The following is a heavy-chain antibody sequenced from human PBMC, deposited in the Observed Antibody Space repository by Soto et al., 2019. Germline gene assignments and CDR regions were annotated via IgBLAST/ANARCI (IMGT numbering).Heavy chain of an antibody. CDR1: RVTVRSYG. V-gene: IGHV3-7*03. CDR3: TRGLYRTTN. J-gene: IGHJ4*02. CDR2: IDEDGSET. Sequence: SPGLSCAASRVTVRSYGMTLFRQAPGKGLEWVANIDEDGSETYYADSVTGRFTISRDNAKNSLFLQMNSLRAEDTALYYCTRGLYRTTNRGQGALVTVSS. D-gene: IGHD2-8*01.